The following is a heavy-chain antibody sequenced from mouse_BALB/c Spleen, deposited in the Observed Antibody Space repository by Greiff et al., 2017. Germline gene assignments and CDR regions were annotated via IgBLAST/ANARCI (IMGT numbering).Heavy chain of an antibody. D-gene: IGHD2-3*01. CDR3: TREYDYFDY. CDR1: GFTFSSYT. J-gene: IGHJ2*01. Sequence: DVMLVESGGGLVKPGGSLKLSCAASGFTFSSYTMSWVRQTPEKRLEWVATISSGGSYTYYPDSVKGRFTISRDNAKNTLYLQMSSLKSEDTAMYYCTREYDYFDYWGQGTTLTVSS. CDR2: ISSGGSYT. V-gene: IGHV5-6-4*01.